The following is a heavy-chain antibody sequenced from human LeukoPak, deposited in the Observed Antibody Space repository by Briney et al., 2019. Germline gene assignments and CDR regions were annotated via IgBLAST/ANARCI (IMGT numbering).Heavy chain of an antibody. Sequence: GGSLRLSCAASGFTFNSCAMSWVRQAPGKGLEWVSTISDSGTSTFYADSVKGRFTTSRDNSKNTLYVQMNSLRAEDTAVYYCAKRDYYSFDYWGQGTLVTVSS. J-gene: IGHJ4*02. D-gene: IGHD2/OR15-2a*01. V-gene: IGHV3-23*01. CDR1: GFTFNSCA. CDR2: ISDSGTST. CDR3: AKRDYYSFDY.